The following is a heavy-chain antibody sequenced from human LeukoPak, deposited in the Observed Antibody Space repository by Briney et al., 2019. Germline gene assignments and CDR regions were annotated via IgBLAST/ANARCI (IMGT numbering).Heavy chain of an antibody. V-gene: IGHV4-30-4*01. J-gene: IGHJ3*02. CDR1: GGSISSGDYY. Sequence: NPSQTLSLTCTVSGGSISSGDYYWSWIRQPPGKGLEWFGYIYYSGSTHYNPSLKSRVTISVDTSKNQFSLKLSSVTAADTAVYYCARGLVNPYDAFDIWGQGTMVTVSS. D-gene: IGHD3-9*01. CDR2: IYYSGST. CDR3: ARGLVNPYDAFDI.